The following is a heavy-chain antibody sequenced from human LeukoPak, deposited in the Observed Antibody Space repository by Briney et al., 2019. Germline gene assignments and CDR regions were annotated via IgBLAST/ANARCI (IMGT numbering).Heavy chain of an antibody. CDR1: GGSISSYY. CDR3: ARGYYGSGSSDYYYYYMDV. D-gene: IGHD3-10*01. CDR2: IYYSGST. Sequence: SETLSLTCTVSGGSISSYYWSWIRQPPGKGLEWIGYIYYSGSTNYNPSPKSRVTISVDKSKNQFSLKLSSVTAEDTAVYYCARGYYGSGSSDYYYYYMDVWGKGTTVTISS. J-gene: IGHJ6*03. V-gene: IGHV4-59*01.